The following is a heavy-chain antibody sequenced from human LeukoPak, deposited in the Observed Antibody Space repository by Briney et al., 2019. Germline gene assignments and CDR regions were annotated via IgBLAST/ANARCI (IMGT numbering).Heavy chain of an antibody. J-gene: IGHJ4*02. Sequence: GGSLRLSCAASGIPFSSYGMHWVPQAPGKGLGGVAFIRYDGSNKYYADSVKGRFTISRDNSKNTLSRQINTLRAEDTAVYHCAKDQGMEQQVVRWGKGNLVTVSS. CDR2: IRYDGSNK. CDR3: AKDQGMEQQVVR. V-gene: IGHV3-30*02. CDR1: GIPFSSYG. D-gene: IGHD6-13*01.